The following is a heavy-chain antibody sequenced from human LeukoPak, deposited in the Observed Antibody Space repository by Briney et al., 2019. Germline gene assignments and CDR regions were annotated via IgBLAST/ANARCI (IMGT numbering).Heavy chain of an antibody. V-gene: IGHV3-11*06. D-gene: IGHD1-26*01. Sequence: GGSLRLSCAASGFTFSDYYMSWIRQAPGKGLEWVSYISSSSSYTNYADSVKGRFTISRDNAKNSLYLQMNGLRAEDTAVYYCARGMVGATYFDYWGQGTLVTVSS. CDR1: GFTFSDYY. CDR2: ISSSSSYT. CDR3: ARGMVGATYFDY. J-gene: IGHJ4*02.